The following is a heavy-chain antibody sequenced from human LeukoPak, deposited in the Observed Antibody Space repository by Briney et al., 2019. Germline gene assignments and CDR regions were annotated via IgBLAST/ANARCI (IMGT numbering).Heavy chain of an antibody. CDR3: AKDLGPSRYSSSWFDY. V-gene: IGHV3-9*01. CDR2: ISWNSGSI. J-gene: IGHJ4*02. D-gene: IGHD6-13*01. Sequence: GRSLRLSCAASGFTFDDYAMHWVRQAPGKGLEWVSGISWNSGSIVYADSVKGRFTIPRDNAKNSLYLQMNSLRAEDTALYYCAKDLGPSRYSSSWFDYWGQGTLVTVSS. CDR1: GFTFDDYA.